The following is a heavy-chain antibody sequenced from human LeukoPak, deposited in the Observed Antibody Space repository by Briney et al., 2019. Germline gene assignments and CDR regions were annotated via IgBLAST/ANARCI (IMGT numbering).Heavy chain of an antibody. Sequence: GGSLRLSCAASGFTFSIYAMRCVRQAPGKGLEWVSAISGSGGSTYYADSVSGRLTISRDNSKNTLYLQMSSLRAEDTGVYYDEKDRDSCVGATSASSRTTVPFDYWGQGTLVTVSS. CDR3: EKDRDSCVGATSASSRTTVPFDY. CDR1: GFTFSIYA. J-gene: IGHJ4*02. CDR2: ISGSGGST. D-gene: IGHD1-26*01. V-gene: IGHV3-23*01.